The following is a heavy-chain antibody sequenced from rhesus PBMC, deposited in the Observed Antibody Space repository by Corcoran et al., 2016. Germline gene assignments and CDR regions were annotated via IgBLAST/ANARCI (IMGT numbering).Heavy chain of an antibody. J-gene: IGHJ4*01. V-gene: IGHV4-122*02. D-gene: IGHD4-29*01. CDR3: ARDTVAAPFDY. CDR2: ISYSGST. Sequence: QLQLQASGPGLVKPSETLSLTCAVSGYSISSGYGWSWIRQPPGKGLEWIGYISYSGSTSYNPSLKSRVTISRDTSKNQFSLKLSAVTAADTAVYYCARDTVAAPFDYWGQGVLVTVSS. CDR1: GYSISSGYG.